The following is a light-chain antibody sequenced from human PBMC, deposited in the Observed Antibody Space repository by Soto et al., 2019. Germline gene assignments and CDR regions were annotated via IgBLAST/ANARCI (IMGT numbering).Light chain of an antibody. CDR2: DAS. J-gene: IGKJ1*01. CDR3: KQYNPYTWT. CDR1: QSIGSW. Sequence: DIQMTQSPSTLSASVGDRVTITCRASQSIGSWLAWYQQKPGKAPRLLIYDASSLESGVQSRFSGSGSGTEFTLTIRSLQPDDFATYYCKQYNPYTWTFGHGTKVDI. V-gene: IGKV1-5*01.